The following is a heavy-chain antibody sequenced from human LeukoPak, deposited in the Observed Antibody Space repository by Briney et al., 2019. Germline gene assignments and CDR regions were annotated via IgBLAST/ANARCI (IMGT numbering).Heavy chain of an antibody. CDR2: INPNSGGT. CDR1: GYTFTGYY. Sequence: GASVKVSCKASGYTFTGYYMHWMRQAPGQGLEWIGRINPNSGGTNYAQKFQGRVTMTRDTSISTAYMELSRLRSDDTAVYYCARGPRVLRFLEWLLTFDYWGQGTLVTVSS. CDR3: ARGPRVLRFLEWLLTFDY. D-gene: IGHD3-3*01. V-gene: IGHV1-2*06. J-gene: IGHJ4*02.